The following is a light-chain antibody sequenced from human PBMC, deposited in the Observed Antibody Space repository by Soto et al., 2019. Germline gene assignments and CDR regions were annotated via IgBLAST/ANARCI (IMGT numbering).Light chain of an antibody. CDR2: AAS. CDR3: QKNDSDPFT. CDR1: QGINNY. V-gene: IGKV1-27*01. J-gene: IGKJ3*01. Sequence: DIQMTQSPSSLSASVGDRVTVTCRASQGINNYLAWYQHKPGEVPNLLIYAASTLHAGVPSRFSGSGSGTDFTLTISSLQPEDVATYYYQKNDSDPFTHGAGTKVDIK.